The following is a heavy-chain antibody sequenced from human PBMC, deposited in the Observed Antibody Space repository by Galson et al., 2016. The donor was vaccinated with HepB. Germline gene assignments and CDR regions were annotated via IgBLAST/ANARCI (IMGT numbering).Heavy chain of an antibody. CDR2: INSDGTIS. CDR3: GRDHSGVLKTAYNWFDP. J-gene: IGHJ5*02. CDR1: GFAFGSHW. D-gene: IGHD3-10*01. V-gene: IGHV3-74*01. Sequence: SLRLSCAASGFAFGSHWMHWVRQVPGKGLAWVSRINSDGTISNYADSVKGRFTISRDNAKNTLYLQMNSLRVDDTAIYYCGRDHSGVLKTAYNWFDPWGQGTLVTVSS.